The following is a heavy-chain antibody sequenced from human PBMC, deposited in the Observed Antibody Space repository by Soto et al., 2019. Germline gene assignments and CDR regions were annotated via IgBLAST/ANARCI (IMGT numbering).Heavy chain of an antibody. V-gene: IGHV1-24*01. J-gene: IGHJ4*02. CDR2: FDPEEDET. D-gene: IGHD2-15*01. CDR3: ATDRSISVDIGGSWGGYFDY. CDR1: GYTLTELS. Sequence: ASVKVSCKVSGYTLTELSMHWVRQAPGKGLEWMGGFDPEEDETIYAQKFQGRVTMTEDTSTDTAYMELSSLRSEDTAVYYCATDRSISVDIGGSWGGYFDYWGQGSLVTVSS.